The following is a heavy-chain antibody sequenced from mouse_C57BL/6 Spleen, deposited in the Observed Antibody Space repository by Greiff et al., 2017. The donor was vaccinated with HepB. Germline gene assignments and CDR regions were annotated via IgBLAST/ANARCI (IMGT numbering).Heavy chain of an antibody. CDR3: ARSYGPAFDY. J-gene: IGHJ2*01. V-gene: IGHV1-69*01. D-gene: IGHD1-1*02. CDR2: IDPSDSYT. Sequence: QVQLQQPGAELVMPGASVKLSCKASGYTFTSYWMHWVKQRPGQGLEWIGEIDPSDSYTNYNQKFKGKSTLTVDKSSSTAYMQLSSLTSEDSAVYYCARSYGPAFDYWGQGTTLTVSS. CDR1: GYTFTSYW.